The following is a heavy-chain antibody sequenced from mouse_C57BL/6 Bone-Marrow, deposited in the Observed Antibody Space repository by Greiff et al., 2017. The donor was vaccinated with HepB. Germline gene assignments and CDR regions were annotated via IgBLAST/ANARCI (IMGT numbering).Heavy chain of an antibody. V-gene: IGHV5-4*01. CDR3: ERGMVPQYYAMDY. CDR2: ISDGGSYT. D-gene: IGHD1-1*02. J-gene: IGHJ4*01. CDR1: GFTFSSYA. Sequence: EVQGVESGGGLVKPGGSLKLSCAASGFTFSSYAMSWVRQTPEKRLEWVATISDGGSYTYYPDNVKGRFTISRDHAKNNLYLQMSHLKSEDTAMYYCERGMVPQYYAMDYWGQGTSVTVSS.